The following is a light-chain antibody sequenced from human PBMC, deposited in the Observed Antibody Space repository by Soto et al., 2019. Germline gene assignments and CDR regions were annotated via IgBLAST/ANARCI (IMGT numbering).Light chain of an antibody. CDR3: QQYMSYS. J-gene: IGKJ1*01. CDR2: KAS. V-gene: IGKV1-5*03. Sequence: DIQMTQSPSTLSASIGDRVTITCRASQSISTWLAWYQQRSGRAPRLLIYKASSLESGVPSRFSGSGSETEFTLTISSLQPDDFATYYCQQYMSYSFGQGPKVDIK. CDR1: QSISTW.